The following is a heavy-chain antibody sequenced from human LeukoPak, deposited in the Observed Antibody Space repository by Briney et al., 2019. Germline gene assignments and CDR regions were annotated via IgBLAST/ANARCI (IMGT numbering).Heavy chain of an antibody. CDR2: INPNSGGA. Sequence: ASVKVCCKTSGYTFSDYYMQWVRQAPGQGLEWMGWINPNSGGANYAQKFQGRVTMTRDTSITTAYMELHSLRSDDTAVYYCTRVSSSGWYILYWGQGTLVTVSS. CDR3: TRVSSSGWYILY. D-gene: IGHD6-19*01. J-gene: IGHJ4*02. V-gene: IGHV1-2*02. CDR1: GYTFSDYY.